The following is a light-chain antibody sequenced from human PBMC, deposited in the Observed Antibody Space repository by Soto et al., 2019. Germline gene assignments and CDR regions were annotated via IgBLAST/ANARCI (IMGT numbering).Light chain of an antibody. V-gene: IGKV3-20*01. J-gene: IGKJ1*01. CDR3: QQYGSAPWT. CDR1: QTIRTNY. Sequence: ETVLTQSPGTLSLSPGERATLSCRASQTIRTNYLAWYRQTPGQAPRLLIYGASNRATGIADRFSGSGSGQDFPLIISRLEPEDFALYYCQQYGSAPWTFGQGTKVEIK. CDR2: GAS.